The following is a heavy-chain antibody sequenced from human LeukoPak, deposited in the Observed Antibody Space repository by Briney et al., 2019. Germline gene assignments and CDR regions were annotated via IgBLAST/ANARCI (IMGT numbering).Heavy chain of an antibody. CDR1: GFTFSSYA. CDR2: ISGSGGST. Sequence: GGSLRLSCAASGFTFSSYAMSWVRQAPGKGLEWVSAISGSGGSTYYADSVKGRFTISRDNSKNTLFLQMNSLRAEDTAVYYCAKSFYYGSGNNGYSFDYWGQGTLVTVSS. CDR3: AKSFYYGSGNNGYSFDY. D-gene: IGHD3-10*01. J-gene: IGHJ4*02. V-gene: IGHV3-23*01.